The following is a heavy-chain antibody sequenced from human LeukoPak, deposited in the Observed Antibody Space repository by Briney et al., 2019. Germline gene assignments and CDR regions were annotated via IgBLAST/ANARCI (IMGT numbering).Heavy chain of an antibody. D-gene: IGHD6-19*01. Sequence: GGSLRLSCAASGFTVSSNYMSWVRQAPGKGLECVSFIFSGGRAYYAEFVKGRLNIYRDNSKHTLYFQMNSLRAEDTDVYYCAREASIAVAGTDHDAFDIWGQGTMVTVSS. CDR2: IFSGGRA. CDR3: AREASIAVAGTDHDAFDI. CDR1: GFTVSSNY. V-gene: IGHV3-53*01. J-gene: IGHJ3*02.